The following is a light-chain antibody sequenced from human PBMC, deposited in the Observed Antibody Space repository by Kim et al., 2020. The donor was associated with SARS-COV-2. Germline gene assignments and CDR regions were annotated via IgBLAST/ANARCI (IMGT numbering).Light chain of an antibody. CDR1: QSVSGN. V-gene: IGKV3-15*01. J-gene: IGKJ1*01. CDR2: GAS. Sequence: EKVMTQSPATLSVSPGERATLSCRASQSVSGNLAWYQQKPGQAPRLLIFGASTRATGIPARFSGSGSGTEFALTISSLQSEDFAVYYCEQYNNWPPTFGQGTKVDIK. CDR3: EQYNNWPPT.